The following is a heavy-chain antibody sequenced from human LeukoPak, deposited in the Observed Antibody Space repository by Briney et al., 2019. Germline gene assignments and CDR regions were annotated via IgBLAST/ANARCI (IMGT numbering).Heavy chain of an antibody. D-gene: IGHD6-19*01. CDR3: ARDRSRVAVAGVPFDY. J-gene: IGHJ4*02. Sequence: GGSLRLSCAASGFTFSSYSMNWVRQAPGKGLEWVSYISSSSSTIYYADSVKGRFTISRDNAKNSLYLQMNSLRAEDTAVYYCARDRSRVAVAGVPFDYWGQGTLVTVSS. V-gene: IGHV3-48*01. CDR2: ISSSSSTI. CDR1: GFTFSSYS.